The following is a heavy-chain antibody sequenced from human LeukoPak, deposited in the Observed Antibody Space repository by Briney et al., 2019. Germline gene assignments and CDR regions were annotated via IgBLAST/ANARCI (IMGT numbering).Heavy chain of an antibody. V-gene: IGHV4-38-2*02. CDR2: MDHGGST. Sequence: SETLSLTCTVSGYSITSGYYWGWIRQPPGKGLEWIGYMDHGGSTYSSPSLRSRSTISVDTSKNQFSLKVSSVTAADTAVYYCARGENPLNIHIAIIDYWGQGILVTVSS. J-gene: IGHJ4*02. CDR3: ARGENPLNIHIAIIDY. CDR1: GYSITSGYY. D-gene: IGHD2/OR15-2a*01.